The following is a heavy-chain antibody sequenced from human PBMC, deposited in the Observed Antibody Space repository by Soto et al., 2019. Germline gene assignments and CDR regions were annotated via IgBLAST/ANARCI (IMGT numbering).Heavy chain of an antibody. D-gene: IGHD5-12*01. V-gene: IGHV3-7*01. J-gene: IGHJ6*04. CDR1: GFTFSSSW. CDR2: IKKDGSEK. Sequence: EVQLVESGGGLVQPGGSRRLSCAASGFTFSSSWMSWVRQAPGKGLEWVANIKKDGSEKYYVDSVKGRFTISRDNDTNSLYLQINSLRAEDTAVYYCARDTNIAATRREVSYYSGIDDWGKWTTGTVSS. CDR3: ARDTNIAATRREVSYYSGIDD.